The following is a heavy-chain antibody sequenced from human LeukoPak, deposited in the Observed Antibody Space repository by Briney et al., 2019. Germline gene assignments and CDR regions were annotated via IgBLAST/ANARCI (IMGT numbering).Heavy chain of an antibody. CDR2: IYSGGST. V-gene: IGHV3-66*02. CDR1: GFTVSSNY. J-gene: IGHJ4*02. CDR3: ARDLLDYYDSSGYYPGGFDY. D-gene: IGHD3-22*01. Sequence: GGSLRLSCAASGFTVSSNYMSWVRQAPGKGLEWVSVIYSGGSTYYADSVKGRFTISRDNSKSTLYLQMNSLRAEDTAVYYCARDLLDYYDSSGYYPGGFDYWGQGTLVTVSS.